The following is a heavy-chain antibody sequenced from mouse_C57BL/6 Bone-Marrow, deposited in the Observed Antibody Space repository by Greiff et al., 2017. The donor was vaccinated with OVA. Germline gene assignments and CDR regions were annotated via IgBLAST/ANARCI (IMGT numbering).Heavy chain of an antibody. V-gene: IGHV1-82*01. CDR3: ALPHYYGSRGDFDY. D-gene: IGHD1-1*01. CDR2: IYPGDGDT. Sequence: VQLQQSGPELVKPGASVKISCKASGYAFSSSWMNWVKQRPGKGLEWIGRIYPGDGDTNSNGKFKGKATLTADKSSSTAYMQLSSLTSEDSAVYFCALPHYYGSRGDFDYWGQGTTLTVSS. CDR1: GYAFSSSW. J-gene: IGHJ2*01.